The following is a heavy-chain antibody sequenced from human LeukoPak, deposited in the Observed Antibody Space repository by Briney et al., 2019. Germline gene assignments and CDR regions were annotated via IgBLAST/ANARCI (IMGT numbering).Heavy chain of an antibody. D-gene: IGHD1-14*01. Sequence: KPSETLSLTCTVSGDFITAYYWSWIRQPPGKGLEWIGYVYYSGSTEYNPSLRSRVTVSLEMSKHQFSLDLTSVTAADTAVYYCASNTGTVFDYWGQGALVTVSS. CDR3: ASNTGTVFDY. CDR1: GDFITAYY. CDR2: VYYSGST. J-gene: IGHJ4*02. V-gene: IGHV4-59*01.